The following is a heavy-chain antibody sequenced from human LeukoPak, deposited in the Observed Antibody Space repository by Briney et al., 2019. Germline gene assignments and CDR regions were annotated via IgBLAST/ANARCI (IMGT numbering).Heavy chain of an antibody. CDR1: GDSISSDYW. Sequence: TLSLTCSVSGDSISSDYWSWIRQPPGKALEWLALIYWNDDKRYSPSLKSRLTITKDTSKNQVVLTMTNMDPVDTASYYCALQGTMIVGWFDPWGQGTLVTVSS. CDR2: IYWNDDK. CDR3: ALQGTMIVGWFDP. D-gene: IGHD3-22*01. V-gene: IGHV2-5*01. J-gene: IGHJ5*02.